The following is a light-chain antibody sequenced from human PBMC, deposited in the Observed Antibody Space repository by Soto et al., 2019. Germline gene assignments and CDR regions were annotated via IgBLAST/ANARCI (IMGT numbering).Light chain of an antibody. CDR3: QQDHEWTSN. Sequence: EIEVTQSPASLSPSPVNRATLSCRASQTIDNTLAWYQRKPGQAPRLLIYDASTRATGVPARFSGSGSGTDFTLTISSLQSEDFAVYYCQQDHEWTSNFRQGTKVEIK. V-gene: IGKV3-15*01. CDR2: DAS. J-gene: IGKJ2*01. CDR1: QTIDNT.